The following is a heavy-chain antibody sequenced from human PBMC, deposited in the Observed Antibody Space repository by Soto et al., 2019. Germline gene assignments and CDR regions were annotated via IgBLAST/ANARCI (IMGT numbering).Heavy chain of an antibody. Sequence: SLKLYCAASGFTFSSYSMNWVRQAPGNGLEWVSSISSSSSYIYYADSVKGRFTISRDNAKNSLYLQMNSLRAEDTAVYYCARAYDSSSGYYKDSGMEVGGPGTTVTVSS. CDR2: ISSSSSYI. CDR1: GFTFSSYS. CDR3: ARAYDSSSGYYKDSGMEV. V-gene: IGHV3-21*01. J-gene: IGHJ6*02. D-gene: IGHD3-3*01.